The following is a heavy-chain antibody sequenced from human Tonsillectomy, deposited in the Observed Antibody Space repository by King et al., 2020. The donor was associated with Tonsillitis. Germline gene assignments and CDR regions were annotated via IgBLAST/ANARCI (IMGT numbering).Heavy chain of an antibody. CDR2: IYPGDSDT. Sequence: QLVQSGAEVKKPGESLKISCKGSGYSFTSYWIGWVRQMPGKGLEWMGIIYPGDSDTRYSPSFQGQVTISADKSISTAYLQWSSLKASDTAMYYCAGTRRYYDFWGGSNGYFDLWGRGTLVTVSS. D-gene: IGHD3-3*01. CDR3: AGTRRYYDFWGGSNGYFDL. J-gene: IGHJ2*01. CDR1: GYSFTSYW. V-gene: IGHV5-51*01.